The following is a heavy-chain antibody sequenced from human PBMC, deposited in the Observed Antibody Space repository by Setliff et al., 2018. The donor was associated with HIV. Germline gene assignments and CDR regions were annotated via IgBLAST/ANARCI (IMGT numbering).Heavy chain of an antibody. Sequence: ASVKVSCKPSGYTFTTEGFSWVRQDPGQGLEWMGWISTYSDETSYSQNFQGRFTMTTDTSTSTAYMALRSLRSDDTAVYFCARDVENMMDVWGQGTTVTVSS. CDR3: ARDVENMMDV. CDR2: ISTYSDET. CDR1: GYTFTTEG. V-gene: IGHV1-18*01. J-gene: IGHJ6*02.